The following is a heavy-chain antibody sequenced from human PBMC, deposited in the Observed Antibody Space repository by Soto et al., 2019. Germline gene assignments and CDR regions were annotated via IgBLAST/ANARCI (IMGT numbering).Heavy chain of an antibody. J-gene: IGHJ4*02. CDR3: AKEGLVRGVIYYIDH. CDR1: GFNFSIYA. Sequence: EVQVLESGGGLVQPGGSLRISCAASGFNFSIYAMTWVRQAPGKGLEWVSSISGSGDSTYYAESVKGRFTISRDNSKNTLYLKMNRLRAEDTAVYYCAKEGLVRGVIYYIDHWGQGTLVAVSS. V-gene: IGHV3-23*01. D-gene: IGHD3-10*01. CDR2: ISGSGDST.